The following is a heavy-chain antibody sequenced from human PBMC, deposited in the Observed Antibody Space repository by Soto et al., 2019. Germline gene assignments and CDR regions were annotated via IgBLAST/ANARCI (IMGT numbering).Heavy chain of an antibody. CDR1: GYTFTGYY. D-gene: IGHD3-10*01. V-gene: IGHV1-2*02. Sequence: ASVKVSCKASGYTFTGYYMHWVRQAPGQGLEWMGWINPNSGGTNYAQKFQGRVTITADESTSTAYMELSSLRSEDTAVYYCARESSGAFDIWGQGTLVTVSS. J-gene: IGHJ3*02. CDR3: ARESSGAFDI. CDR2: INPNSGGT.